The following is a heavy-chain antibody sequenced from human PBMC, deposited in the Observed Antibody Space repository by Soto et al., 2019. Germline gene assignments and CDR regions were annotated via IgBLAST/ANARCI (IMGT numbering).Heavy chain of an antibody. J-gene: IGHJ6*01. CDR1: GGSFSGYY. CDR3: ARGVTGTKEEYYYYGMDV. D-gene: IGHD1-20*01. Sequence: SETLSLTCAVYGGSFSGYYWSWIRQPPGKGLEWIGEINHSGSTNYNPSLKSRVTISVDTSKNQFSLKLSSVTAADTAVYYCARGVTGTKEEYYYYGMDVWGQGTTVT. CDR2: INHSGST. V-gene: IGHV4-34*01.